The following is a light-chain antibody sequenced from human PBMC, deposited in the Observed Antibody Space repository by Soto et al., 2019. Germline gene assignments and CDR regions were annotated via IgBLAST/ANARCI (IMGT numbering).Light chain of an antibody. CDR2: GNS. Sequence: QSVLTQPPSVSGAPGQRVTISCTGSSSNIGAGYDVHWYQQLPGTPPKLLIYGNSHRPSGVPDRFSGSKSGTSASLAITGLQAEDEADYYCQSYDSSLSGYVFGTGTKLTVL. CDR1: SSNIGAGYD. CDR3: QSYDSSLSGYV. V-gene: IGLV1-40*01. J-gene: IGLJ1*01.